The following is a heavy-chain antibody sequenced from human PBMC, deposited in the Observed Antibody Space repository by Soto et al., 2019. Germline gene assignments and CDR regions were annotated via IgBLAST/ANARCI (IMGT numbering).Heavy chain of an antibody. CDR1: GATFSSYA. CDR3: ARPGRNMRFTKKGGIAVAGSAFDI. Sequence: SVKVSCQASGATFSSYAMNWVRQAPGRGLEWVGGIIAIVAPADYAQKFQGRVTITAEESTSTAYLELSSLRSEDTAVYYCARPGRNMRFTKKGGIAVAGSAFDIWA. V-gene: IGHV1-69*13. J-gene: IGHJ3*02. D-gene: IGHD6-19*01. CDR2: IIAIVAPA.